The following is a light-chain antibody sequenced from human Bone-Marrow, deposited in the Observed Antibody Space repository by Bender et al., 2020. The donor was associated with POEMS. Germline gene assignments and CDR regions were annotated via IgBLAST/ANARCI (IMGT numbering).Light chain of an antibody. V-gene: IGLV3-1*01. Sequence: SYGLTQPPSVSVSPGHTANITCSGDQLGDQYASWYQLKPGQSPVLVIYEDNKRPSGIPERFSGSKSGTSASLAISGLRSEDEADYFCAAWDENLNTWVFGGGTRVTDL. CDR1: QLGDQY. CDR3: AAWDENLNTWV. CDR2: EDN. J-gene: IGLJ3*02.